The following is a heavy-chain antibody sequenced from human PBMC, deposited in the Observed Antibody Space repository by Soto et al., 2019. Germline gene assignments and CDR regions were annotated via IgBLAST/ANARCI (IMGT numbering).Heavy chain of an antibody. CDR1: GDTFSSYA. J-gene: IGHJ4*02. CDR2: IVPIFGTA. V-gene: IGHV1-69*01. D-gene: IGHD3-16*02. CDR3: ARDRKNRDGYTYRLFD. Sequence: QVQLVQSGAEVKKPGSSVKVSCKSSGDTFSSYAISWVRQAPGQGLEWMGGIVPIFGTARYAQKFQDRVTITADESTNTAYLDLSSLKSQDTAVYYCARDRKNRDGYTYRLFDWGQGTLVAVSS.